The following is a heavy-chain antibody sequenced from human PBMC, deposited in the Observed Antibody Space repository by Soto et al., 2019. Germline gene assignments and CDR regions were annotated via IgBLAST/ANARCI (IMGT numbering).Heavy chain of an antibody. CDR3: AKPPDSSYYYYYMDV. V-gene: IGHV3-23*01. J-gene: IGHJ6*03. D-gene: IGHD2-15*01. Sequence: PGGSLRLSCAASGFTFSNYAMTWVRQAPGKGLEWVSGISGSGGSTSYADSVKGRFTISRSNSRNTLYLQMNSLRAEDTAVYYCAKPPDSSYYYYYMDVWGKGTTVTVSS. CDR1: GFTFSNYA. CDR2: ISGSGGST.